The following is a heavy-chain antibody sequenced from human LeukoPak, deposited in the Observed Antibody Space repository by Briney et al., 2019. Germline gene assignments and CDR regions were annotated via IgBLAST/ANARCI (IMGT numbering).Heavy chain of an antibody. V-gene: IGHV3-21*01. CDR1: GFTFSSYS. CDR3: ARDRRPSPWELPDHDAFDI. Sequence: GGSLRLSCAASGFTFSSYSMNWVRQAPGKGLEWVSSISSSSSYIYYADSVKGRFTISRDNAKNSLYLQMNSLRAEDTAVYYCARDRRPSPWELPDHDAFDIWGQGTMVTVSS. J-gene: IGHJ3*02. D-gene: IGHD1-26*01. CDR2: ISSSSSYI.